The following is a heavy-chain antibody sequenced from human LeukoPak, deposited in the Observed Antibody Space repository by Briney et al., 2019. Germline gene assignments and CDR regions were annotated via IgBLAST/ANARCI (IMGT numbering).Heavy chain of an antibody. CDR3: ALSFGVVIGYYFDY. Sequence: SSVKVSCKASGGTFSSYAISWVRQAPGQGLEWMGGIIPIFGTANYAQKFQGRVTITADESTSTAYMELSSLRSEDTAVYYCALSFGVVIGYYFDYWGQGTLVTVSS. V-gene: IGHV1-69*01. CDR1: GGTFSSYA. CDR2: IIPIFGTA. J-gene: IGHJ4*02. D-gene: IGHD3-3*01.